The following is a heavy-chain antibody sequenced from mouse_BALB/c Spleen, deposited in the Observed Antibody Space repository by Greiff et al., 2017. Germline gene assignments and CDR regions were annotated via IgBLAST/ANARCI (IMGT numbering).Heavy chain of an antibody. D-gene: IGHD2-3*01. J-gene: IGHJ1*01. V-gene: IGHV1-37*01. CDR2: INPYNGDT. CDR1: GYSFTGYF. CDR3: GRCDGYYWYFDV. Sequence: EVKLMESGPELVKPGASVKISCKASGYSFTGYFMNWVKQSHGKSLEWIGRINPYNGDTFYNQKFKGKATLTVDKSSSTAHMELLSLTSEDSAVYYCGRCDGYYWYFDVWGAGTTVTVSS.